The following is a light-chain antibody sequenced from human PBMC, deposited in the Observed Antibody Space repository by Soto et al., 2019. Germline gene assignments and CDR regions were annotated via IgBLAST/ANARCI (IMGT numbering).Light chain of an antibody. CDR2: EVN. V-gene: IGLV2-14*01. CDR3: SSYTSSSTIYV. CDR1: SSNIGAGYV. Sequence: QSVLTQPPSVSGAPGQRVTISCTGSSSNIGAGYVVHWYQQQPGKAPKLMIYEVNNRPSGVSNRFSGSKSGNTASLTISGLQAEDEADYYCSSYTSSSTIYVFGNGTKVT. J-gene: IGLJ1*01.